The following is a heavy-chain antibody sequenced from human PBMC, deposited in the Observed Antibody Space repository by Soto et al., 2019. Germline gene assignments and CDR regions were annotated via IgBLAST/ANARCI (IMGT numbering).Heavy chain of an antibody. J-gene: IGHJ4*02. CDR1: GFTFSTYW. D-gene: IGHD3-10*01. CDR2: IXGDEXXX. CDR3: XXXALRAYYLDY. V-gene: IGHV3-74*01. Sequence: EAQLVESGGGLVQPGGSLRLSCAASGFTFSTYWMHWVRQAPGGGLVWVSRIXGDEXXXNYADXXKGRXTXXXXNAXXXXXXXXXXXXXXXXXXXXXXXXALRAYYLDYWGQGVRVTVSS.